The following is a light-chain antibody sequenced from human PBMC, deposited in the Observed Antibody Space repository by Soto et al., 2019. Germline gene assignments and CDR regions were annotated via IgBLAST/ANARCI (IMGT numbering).Light chain of an antibody. CDR3: TSXXTXTTMI. Sequence: QSVLTQPASVSGSPGQSITISCTGTSSDIGAYNFVSWYQQHPGKAPKLMLYDVNIRPSGVSNRFSGSKSGNTASLTISGLQAXXEADYYCTSXXTXTTMIFGGGTKLTVL. V-gene: IGLV2-14*03. CDR2: DVN. CDR1: SSDIGAYNF. J-gene: IGLJ2*01.